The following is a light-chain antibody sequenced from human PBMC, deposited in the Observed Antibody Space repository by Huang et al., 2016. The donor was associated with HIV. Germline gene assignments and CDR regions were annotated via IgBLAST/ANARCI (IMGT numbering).Light chain of an antibody. CDR1: QSVFYYSDNNNY. J-gene: IGKJ2*01. CDR2: WAS. CDR3: QQLFSAPYT. V-gene: IGKV4-1*01. Sequence: DIVMTQSPESLAVSLGERATINCKSSQSVFYYSDNNNYLTWDQQKPGQPPKLLIYWASTRESGVPDRFSGSGSGTDFTLTINSLQAEDVAVYYCQQLFSAPYTFGQGTKLEI.